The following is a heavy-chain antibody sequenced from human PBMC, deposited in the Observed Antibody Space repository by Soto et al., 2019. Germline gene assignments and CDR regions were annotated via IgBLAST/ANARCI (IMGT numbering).Heavy chain of an antibody. Sequence: SETLSLTCTVSGGSISSGDYYWSWIRQPPGKGLEWIGYIYYSGSTYYNPSLKSRVTISVDTSRNQFSLEMTSLTAADTAVYYCAKGGPSSQWFDPWGLGTLVTVSS. J-gene: IGHJ5*02. CDR1: GGSISSGDYY. CDR2: IYYSGST. CDR3: AKGGPSSQWFDP. V-gene: IGHV4-30-4*02. D-gene: IGHD6-13*01.